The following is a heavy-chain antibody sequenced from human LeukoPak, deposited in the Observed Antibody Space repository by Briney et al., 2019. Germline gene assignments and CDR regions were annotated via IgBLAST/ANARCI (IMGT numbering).Heavy chain of an antibody. V-gene: IGHV1-18*01. CDR3: ARATVGYCSGGSCYTAAY. Sequence: ASVKVSCKASGYTFTNFGISWVRQAPGQGLEWMGWITPYNGNTNYAQKLQGRVTLTTDTSTSTAYMELRSLRSDDTAVYYCARATVGYCSGGSCYTAAYWGQGTLVTVSS. CDR2: ITPYNGNT. J-gene: IGHJ4*02. D-gene: IGHD2-15*01. CDR1: GYTFTNFG.